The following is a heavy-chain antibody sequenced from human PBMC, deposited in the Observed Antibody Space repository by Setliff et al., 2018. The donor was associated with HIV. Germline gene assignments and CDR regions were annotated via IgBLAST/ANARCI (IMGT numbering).Heavy chain of an antibody. J-gene: IGHJ5*02. D-gene: IGHD6-19*01. CDR3: ARDGMYSNGWTDH. V-gene: IGHV1-2*02. Sequence: VSCKASGYTFMEYYIHWLRQAPGQGLEWVGWISPQRGDPKYAQNFEGRVTLTTDTSVNTVYMELRSLRSDDTAVYFCARDGMYSNGWTDHWGQGTLVTVSS. CDR1: GYTFMEYY. CDR2: ISPQRGDP.